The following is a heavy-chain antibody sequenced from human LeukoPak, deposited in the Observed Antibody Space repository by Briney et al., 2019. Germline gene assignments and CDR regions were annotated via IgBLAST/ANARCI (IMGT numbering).Heavy chain of an antibody. Sequence: GRSLRLSCAASGFTFSSYGMHWVRQAPGKGLEWVAVISYDGSNKYYADSVKGRFTISRDNSKNTLYLQMNSLRAEDTAVYYCARDGVAQYTAMELYFDYWGQGTLVTVSS. CDR1: GFTFSSYG. J-gene: IGHJ4*02. CDR3: ARDGVAQYTAMELYFDY. CDR2: ISYDGSNK. V-gene: IGHV3-30*19. D-gene: IGHD5-18*01.